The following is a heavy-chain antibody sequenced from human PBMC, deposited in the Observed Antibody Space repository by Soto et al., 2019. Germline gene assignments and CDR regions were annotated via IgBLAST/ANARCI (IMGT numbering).Heavy chain of an antibody. J-gene: IGHJ6*02. Sequence: SVKVSCKASGGTFSSYAISWVRLAPGQGLEWMGGIIPIFGTANYAQKFQGRVTITADESTSTAYMELSSLRSEDTAVYYCARGGRRSAGTYCSSTSCYTRHSYYGVDVWGQGTTVTVSS. D-gene: IGHD2-2*02. CDR1: GGTFSSYA. V-gene: IGHV1-69*13. CDR2: IIPIFGTA. CDR3: ARGGRRSAGTYCSSTSCYTRHSYYGVDV.